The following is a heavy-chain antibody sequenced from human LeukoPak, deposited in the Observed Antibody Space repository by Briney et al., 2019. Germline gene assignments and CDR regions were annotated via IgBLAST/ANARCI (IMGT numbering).Heavy chain of an antibody. V-gene: IGHV4-34*01. CDR2: INHSGST. CDR3: ARGFGVVISIRIRGVMDV. Sequence: SETLSLTCAVYGGSFSGYYWSWIRQPPGKGLEWIGEINHSGSTNYNPSLKSRVTISVDTSKNQFSLKLSSVTAADTAVYYCARGFGVVISIRIRGVMDVWGKGTTVTVSS. CDR1: GGSFSGYY. J-gene: IGHJ6*04. D-gene: IGHD3-3*01.